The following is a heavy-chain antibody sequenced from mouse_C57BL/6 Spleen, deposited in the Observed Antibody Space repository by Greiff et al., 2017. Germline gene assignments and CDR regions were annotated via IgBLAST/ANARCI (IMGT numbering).Heavy chain of an antibody. J-gene: IGHJ3*01. CDR3: ARKGLDGYSWFAY. CDR2: IDPSDSYT. D-gene: IGHD2-3*01. Sequence: QVQLQQPGAELVMPGASVKLSCKASVYTFTSYWMHWVKQRPGQGLEWIGEIDPSDSYTNYNQKFKGKSTLTVDKSSSTAYMQLSSLTSEDSAVYYCARKGLDGYSWFAYWGQGTLVTVSA. V-gene: IGHV1-69*01. CDR1: VYTFTSYW.